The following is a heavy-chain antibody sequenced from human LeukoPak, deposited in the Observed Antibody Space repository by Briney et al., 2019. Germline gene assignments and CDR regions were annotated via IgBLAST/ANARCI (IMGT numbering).Heavy chain of an antibody. CDR3: AREQPLYSYGYDY. Sequence: ASVKVTCKASGGTFSSYAISWVRQAPGQGLEWMGGIIPIFGTANYAQKFQGRVTITADESTSTAYMELSSLRSEDTAVYYCAREQPLYSYGYDYWGQGTLVTVSS. CDR2: IIPIFGTA. D-gene: IGHD5-18*01. CDR1: GGTFSSYA. V-gene: IGHV1-69*01. J-gene: IGHJ4*02.